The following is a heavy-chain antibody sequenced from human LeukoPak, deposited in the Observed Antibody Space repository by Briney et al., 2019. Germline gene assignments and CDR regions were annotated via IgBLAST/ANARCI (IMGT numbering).Heavy chain of an antibody. CDR3: ARGYSSGLHFDY. V-gene: IGHV3-23*01. CDR1: GFTFSSYA. J-gene: IGHJ4*02. D-gene: IGHD6-19*01. Sequence: GGPLRLSCAASGFTFSSYAMSWVRQAPGKGLEWVSAISGSGGSTYYADSVKGRFTISRDNSKNTLYLQMNSLRAEDTAVYYCARGYSSGLHFDYWGQGTLVTVSS. CDR2: ISGSGGST.